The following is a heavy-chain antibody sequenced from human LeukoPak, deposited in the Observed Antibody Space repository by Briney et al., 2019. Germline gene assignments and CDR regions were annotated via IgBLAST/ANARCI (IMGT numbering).Heavy chain of an antibody. V-gene: IGHV4-34*01. Sequence: SETLSLTCAVYGGSFSGYYWSWIRQPPGKGLEWIGEINHSGSTNYNPSLKSRVTISVDTSKNQFSLKLSSVTAADTAVYYCARQDYGPRYYFDYWRQGTLVTVSS. J-gene: IGHJ4*02. CDR2: INHSGST. CDR1: GGSFSGYY. CDR3: ARQDYGPRYYFDY. D-gene: IGHD4-17*01.